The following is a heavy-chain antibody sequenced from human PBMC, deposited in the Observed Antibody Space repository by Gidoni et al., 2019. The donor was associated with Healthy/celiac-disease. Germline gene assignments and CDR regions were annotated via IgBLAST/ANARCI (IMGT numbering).Heavy chain of an antibody. CDR3: TRTGIAVAGSFDY. V-gene: IGHV3-73*01. D-gene: IGHD6-19*01. Sequence: AYAASVKGRFTISRDDSKNTAYLQMNSLKTEDTAVYYCTRTGIAVAGSFDYWGQGTLVTVSS. J-gene: IGHJ4*02.